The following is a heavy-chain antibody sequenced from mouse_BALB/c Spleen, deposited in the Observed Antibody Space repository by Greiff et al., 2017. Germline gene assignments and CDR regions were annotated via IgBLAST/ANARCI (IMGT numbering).Heavy chain of an antibody. J-gene: IGHJ4*01. CDR1: GFSLTSYG. V-gene: IGHV2-9*02. CDR2: IWAGGST. CDR3: ARTGNYVAMDY. Sequence: VKLVESGPGLVAPSQSLSITCTVSGFSLTSYGVHWVRQPPGKGLEWLGVIWAGGSTNYNSALMSRLSISKDNSKSQVFLKMNSLQTDDTAMYYCARTGNYVAMDYWGQGTSVTVSS. D-gene: IGHD2-1*01.